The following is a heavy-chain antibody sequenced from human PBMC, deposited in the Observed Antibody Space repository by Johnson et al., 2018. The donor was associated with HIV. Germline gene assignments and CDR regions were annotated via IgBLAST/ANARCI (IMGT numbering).Heavy chain of an antibody. J-gene: IGHJ3*02. CDR3: ARAWWEVAFDI. Sequence: QVQLVESGGGVVQPGRSLRLSCAASGFTFSNFAMHWVRQAPGKGLECVAVMSYDGSNEYYADSVKGRFTISRDNAKNSLYLQMNSVGAGDTAVYYCARAWWEVAFDIWGQGTMVTVSS. CDR1: GFTFSNFA. V-gene: IGHV3-30-3*01. CDR2: MSYDGSNE. D-gene: IGHD2-15*01.